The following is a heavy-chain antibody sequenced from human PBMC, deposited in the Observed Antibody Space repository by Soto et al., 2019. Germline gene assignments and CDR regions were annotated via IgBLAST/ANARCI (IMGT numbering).Heavy chain of an antibody. CDR2: IFPADSDT. V-gene: IGHV5-51*01. J-gene: IGHJ4*03. Sequence: GESLKISCRASGYSFTNSWIAWVRQMPGKGLESMGIIFPADSDTRYSPSFQGQVTISADTSINTAYLQWTSLKASDTAMYYCTRTAAAGTEGLVHWAPGTLVTVFS. CDR1: GYSFTNSW. CDR3: TRTAAAGTEGLVH. D-gene: IGHD6-13*01.